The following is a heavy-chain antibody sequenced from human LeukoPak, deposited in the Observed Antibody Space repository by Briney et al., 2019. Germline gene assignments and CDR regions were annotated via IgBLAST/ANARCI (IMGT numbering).Heavy chain of an antibody. CDR3: ARQTGSGLFILP. D-gene: IGHD3/OR15-3a*01. CDR1: GVSISSSNSY. CDR2: IYYSGNT. Sequence: SETLSLTCTVSGVSISSSNSYWGWIRQPPGKGLEWIGSIYYSGNTYYNASLKSQVSISIDTSKNQFPLKLTSVTAADTAVYYCARQTGSGLFILPGGQGTLVTVSS. J-gene: IGHJ4*02. V-gene: IGHV4-39*01.